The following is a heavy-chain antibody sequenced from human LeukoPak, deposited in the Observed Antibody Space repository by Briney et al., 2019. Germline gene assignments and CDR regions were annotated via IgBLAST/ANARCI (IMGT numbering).Heavy chain of an antibody. CDR2: ISSSGSYI. V-gene: IGHV3-21*01. CDR3: ARGVSSQDAFDI. D-gene: IGHD3-10*01. CDR1: GFTFSSYS. Sequence: GGSLRLSCAASGFTFSSYSMNWVRQAPGKGLEWVSSISSSGSYIYYADSVKGRFTISRDNAKNSLYLQMNSLRAEDTAVYYCARGVSSQDAFDIWGQGTMVTVSS. J-gene: IGHJ3*02.